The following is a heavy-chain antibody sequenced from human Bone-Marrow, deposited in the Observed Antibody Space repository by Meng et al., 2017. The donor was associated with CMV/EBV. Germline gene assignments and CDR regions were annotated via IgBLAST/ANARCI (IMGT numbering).Heavy chain of an antibody. CDR1: GFTFSSSD. J-gene: IGHJ6*02. CDR2: IRSKDNNYAT. V-gene: IGHV3-73*01. D-gene: IGHD4-23*01. CDR3: TRRAGGGARYYYYGMDV. Sequence: GESLKISCAASGFTFSSSDMHWVRQASGKGLEWVGRIRSKDNNYATAYAASVKGRFTISRDDSKNTAYLQMNSLKTDDTAVYYCTRRAGGGARYYYYGMDVWGQGTTVTVSS.